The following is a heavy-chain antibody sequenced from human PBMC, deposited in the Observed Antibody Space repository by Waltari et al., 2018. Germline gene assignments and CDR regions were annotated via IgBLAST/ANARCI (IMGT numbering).Heavy chain of an antibody. V-gene: IGHV4-4*02. Sequence: QLQLQESGPGLVNPSGTLSLTCVVSGDSTSSHDGLSWVRPSPGKGLEWIGQVHRSGRTNYNPSFASRVTVSGDTYINQFSLKVYFATAADTAVYYCARDRGRGLYLDSWGPGTLVTVSP. J-gene: IGHJ4*02. CDR1: GDSTSSHDG. D-gene: IGHD2-15*01. CDR2: VHRSGRT. CDR3: ARDRGRGLYLDS.